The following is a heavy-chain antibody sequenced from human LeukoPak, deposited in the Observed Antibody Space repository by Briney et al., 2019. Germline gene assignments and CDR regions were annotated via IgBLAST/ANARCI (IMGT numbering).Heavy chain of an antibody. CDR1: GYTFTGEY. Sequence: GASVKVSCKASGYTFTGEYLHWVRQAPGQGLEWLGWISPNSGGTNYAQKFQGRVTMTRDTSISTAYMELSRLRSDDTAVYYCARDFDDFWSGYQPTNLFDYWGQGTLVTVSS. J-gene: IGHJ4*02. CDR3: ARDFDDFWSGYQPTNLFDY. CDR2: ISPNSGGT. V-gene: IGHV1-2*02. D-gene: IGHD3-3*01.